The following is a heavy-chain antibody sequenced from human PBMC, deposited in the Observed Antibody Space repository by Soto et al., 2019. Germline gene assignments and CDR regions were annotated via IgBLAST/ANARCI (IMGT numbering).Heavy chain of an antibody. CDR3: ARLNYGGWGPMIGNWFDP. CDR1: GGSISSGGYS. V-gene: IGHV4-30-2*01. J-gene: IGHJ5*02. D-gene: IGHD4-17*01. Sequence: SETLSLTCAVSGGSISSGGYSWSWIRQPPGKGLEWIGYIYHSGSTYYNPSLKSRVTISVDRSKNQFSLKLSSVTAADTAVYYCARLNYGGWGPMIGNWFDPWGQGTLVTVSS. CDR2: IYHSGST.